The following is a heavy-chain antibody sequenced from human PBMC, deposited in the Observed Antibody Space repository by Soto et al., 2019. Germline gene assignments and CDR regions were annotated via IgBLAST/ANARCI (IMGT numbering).Heavy chain of an antibody. D-gene: IGHD2-2*01. CDR2: ISSSSSYI. J-gene: IGHJ6*02. V-gene: IGHV3-21*01. CDR1: GFTFSSYS. Sequence: PGGSLRLSCAASGFTFSSYSMNWVRQAPGKGLEWVSSISSSSSYIYYADSVKGRFTISRDNAKNSLYLQMNSLRAEDTAVYYCARDRAQLLWAHYYYYGMDVWGQGTTVTVSS. CDR3: ARDRAQLLWAHYYYYGMDV.